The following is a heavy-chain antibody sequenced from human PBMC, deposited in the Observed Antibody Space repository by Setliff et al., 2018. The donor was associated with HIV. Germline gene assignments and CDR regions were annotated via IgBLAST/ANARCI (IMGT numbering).Heavy chain of an antibody. V-gene: IGHV1-69*05. D-gene: IGHD3-3*01. CDR3: VRGVQSPPHYSYYYMDV. CDR2: IIPIFGTA. Sequence: GASVKVSCKAPGGTFSSYAISWVRQAPGQGLEWMGGIIPIFGTANYAQKFQGRVTITTDESTSTAYMELSSLGFDDTAMYYCVRGVQSPPHYSYYYMDVWGEGTMVTVSS. CDR1: GGTFSSYA. J-gene: IGHJ6*03.